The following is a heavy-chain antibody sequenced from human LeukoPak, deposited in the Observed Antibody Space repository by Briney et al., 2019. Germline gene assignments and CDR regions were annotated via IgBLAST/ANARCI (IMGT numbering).Heavy chain of an antibody. CDR3: AKMSMIVVVIVGAFDI. CDR2: ISGSGGST. V-gene: IGHV3-23*01. CDR1: GFTFSSYG. Sequence: PGGSLRLSCAASGFTFSSYGMSWVRQAPGKGLEWVSAISGSGGSTYYADSVKGRFTISRDNSKNTLYLQMNSLRAEDTAVYYCAKMSMIVVVIVGAFDIWGQGTMVTVSS. D-gene: IGHD3-22*01. J-gene: IGHJ3*02.